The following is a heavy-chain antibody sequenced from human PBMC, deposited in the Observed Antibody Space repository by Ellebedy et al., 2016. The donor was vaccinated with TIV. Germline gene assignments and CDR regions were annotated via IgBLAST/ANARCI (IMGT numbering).Heavy chain of an antibody. CDR2: IKQDGSEK. Sequence: GESLKISCAAAGFTFSNYWMNWVRQAPGKGLEWVAIIKQDGSEKHYVDSVKGRFTISRNNAKNSLYLQMNSLRGEDTAVYYCAGGGGRSFDLWGRGTLVTVSS. CDR1: GFTFSNYW. CDR3: AGGGGRSFDL. V-gene: IGHV3-7*01. J-gene: IGHJ2*01. D-gene: IGHD3-16*01.